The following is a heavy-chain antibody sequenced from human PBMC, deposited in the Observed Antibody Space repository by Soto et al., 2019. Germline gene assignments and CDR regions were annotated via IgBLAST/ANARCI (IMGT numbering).Heavy chain of an antibody. CDR1: GYTFASCD. Sequence: GASVKVSCKDSGYTFASCDSSWVRQATGQGLEWMGWMNPHSGNTGYAQKFQGRATMTRNTSISTAYMELSSLRSEDTAVYYCARGRSLYGSETYYMDVWGKGTTVTVS. D-gene: IGHD3-10*01. V-gene: IGHV1-8*01. CDR3: ARGRSLYGSETYYMDV. CDR2: MNPHSGNT. J-gene: IGHJ6*03.